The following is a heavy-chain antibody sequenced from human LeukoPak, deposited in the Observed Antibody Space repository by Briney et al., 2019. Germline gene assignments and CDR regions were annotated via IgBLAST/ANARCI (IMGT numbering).Heavy chain of an antibody. Sequence: SETLSLTCAVSDDSFSSHYWTWIRQPPGKGLEWIGYISYIGSTNYNPSLKSRVTISVDTSRNQFSLQLRSVTAADTAVYYCAREDPQTTVPEGMDVWGQGTTVIVSS. CDR1: DDSFSSHY. V-gene: IGHV4-59*11. CDR2: ISYIGST. J-gene: IGHJ6*02. CDR3: AREDPQTTVPEGMDV. D-gene: IGHD4-17*01.